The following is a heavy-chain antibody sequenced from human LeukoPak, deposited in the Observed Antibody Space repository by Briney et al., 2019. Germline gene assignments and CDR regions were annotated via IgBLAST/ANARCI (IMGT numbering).Heavy chain of an antibody. CDR2: VSGSVGST. J-gene: IGHJ3*02. Sequence: GGSLRLSCAASGFTFSSYAMSWVREAPGKGLEGVVAVSGSVGSTYYAHSVKGRFTISRDNSQNTLCLQMNSLRAEDTAVYYCAKIARIAAAPPYDAFDIWGQGTMVTVSS. CDR3: AKIARIAAAPPYDAFDI. CDR1: GFTFSSYA. V-gene: IGHV3-23*01. D-gene: IGHD6-13*01.